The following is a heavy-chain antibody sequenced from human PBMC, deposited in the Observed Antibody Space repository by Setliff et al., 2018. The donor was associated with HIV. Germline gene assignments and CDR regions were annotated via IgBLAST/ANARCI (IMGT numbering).Heavy chain of an antibody. CDR1: GGSISTFY. CDR2: IYYSGRT. CDR3: ARATPFVVVPAAPNYYYYMDV. J-gene: IGHJ6*03. V-gene: IGHV4-59*01. D-gene: IGHD2-2*01. Sequence: SETLSLTCTVSGGSISTFYWSWIRQPPGKGLEWIRYIYYSGRTNYNPSLDSRVTMSVDTSKNQFSLKPSSVTAADTAVYYCARATPFVVVPAAPNYYYYMDVWGKGTTVTVSS.